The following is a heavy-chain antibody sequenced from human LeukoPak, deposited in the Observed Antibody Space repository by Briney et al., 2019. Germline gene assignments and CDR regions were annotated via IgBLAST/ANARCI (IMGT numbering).Heavy chain of an antibody. D-gene: IGHD6-6*01. V-gene: IGHV1-18*01. J-gene: IGHJ5*02. CDR1: GYTFTSYG. Sequence: ASVKVSCKASGYTFTSYGISLVRQAPGQGLEWMGWISAYNGNTNYAQKLQGRVTMTTDTSTSTAYMELRSLRSDDTAVYYCAGHVEYSSSSGRCDWFDTWGQGTLVTVSS. CDR3: AGHVEYSSSSGRCDWFDT. CDR2: ISAYNGNT.